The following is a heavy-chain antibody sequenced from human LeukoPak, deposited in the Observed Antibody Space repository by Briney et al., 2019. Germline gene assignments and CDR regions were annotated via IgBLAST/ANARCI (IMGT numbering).Heavy chain of an antibody. Sequence: ASVKVSCKASGYTFTGYYMHWVRQAPGQGLEWMGWINPNSGGTNYAQKFQGRVTMTRDTSISTAYMELSRLRSDDTAVYYRARDSADDFWSPNWFDPWGQGTLVTVSS. V-gene: IGHV1-2*02. J-gene: IGHJ5*02. CDR1: GYTFTGYY. CDR3: ARDSADDFWSPNWFDP. D-gene: IGHD3-3*01. CDR2: INPNSGGT.